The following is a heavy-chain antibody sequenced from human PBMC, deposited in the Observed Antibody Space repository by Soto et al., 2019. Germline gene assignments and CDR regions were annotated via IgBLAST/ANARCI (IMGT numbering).Heavy chain of an antibody. Sequence: GGSLRLSCAASGFTFSGYSVNWVRQAPGKGLEWVSYISSGSKTIYYAESVKGRFTVSRDNARNSQYLQMNSPRDEDTAVYYCAREDILGVRSFDYWGQGTLVTSPQ. J-gene: IGHJ4*02. CDR1: GFTFSGYS. CDR2: ISSGSKTI. D-gene: IGHD3-9*01. V-gene: IGHV3-48*02. CDR3: AREDILGVRSFDY.